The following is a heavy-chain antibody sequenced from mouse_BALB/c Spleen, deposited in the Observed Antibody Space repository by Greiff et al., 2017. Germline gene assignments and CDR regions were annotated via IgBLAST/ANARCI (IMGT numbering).Heavy chain of an antibody. Sequence: EVQRVESGPGLVKPSQSLSLTCTVTGYSITSDYAWNWIRQFPGNKLEWMGYISYSGSTSYNPSLKSRISITRDTSKNQFFLQLNSVTTEDTATYYCARAYYRYDQESYAMDDWGQGTSVTVSS. CDR2: ISYSGST. D-gene: IGHD2-14*01. J-gene: IGHJ4*01. CDR1: GYSITSDYA. V-gene: IGHV3-2*02. CDR3: ARAYYRYDQESYAMDD.